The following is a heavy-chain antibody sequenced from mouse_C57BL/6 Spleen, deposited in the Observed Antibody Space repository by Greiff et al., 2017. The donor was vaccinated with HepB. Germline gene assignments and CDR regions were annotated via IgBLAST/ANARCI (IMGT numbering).Heavy chain of an antibody. CDR3: ARGYDYLYYAMDY. CDR1: GYSFTGYF. D-gene: IGHD2-4*01. J-gene: IGHJ4*01. CDR2: INPYNGDT. V-gene: IGHV1-20*01. Sequence: LVESGPELVKPGDSVKISCKASGYSFTGYFMNWVMQSHGKSLEWIGRINPYNGDTFYNQKFKGKATLTVDKSSSTAHMELRSLTSEDSAVYYCARGYDYLYYAMDYWGQGTSVTVSS.